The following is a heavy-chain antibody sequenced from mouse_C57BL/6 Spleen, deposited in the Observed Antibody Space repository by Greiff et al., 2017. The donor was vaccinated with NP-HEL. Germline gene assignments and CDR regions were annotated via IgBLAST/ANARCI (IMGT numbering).Heavy chain of an antibody. V-gene: IGHV1-80*01. Sequence: VQLQQSGAELVKPGASVKISCKASGYAFSSYWMNWVKQRPGKGLEWIGQIYPGDGDTNYNGKFKGKATLTADKSSSTAYMQLSSLTSEDSAVYFCANDYDERAWFAYWGQGTLVTVSA. CDR1: GYAFSSYW. D-gene: IGHD2-4*01. CDR2: IYPGDGDT. J-gene: IGHJ3*01. CDR3: ANDYDERAWFAY.